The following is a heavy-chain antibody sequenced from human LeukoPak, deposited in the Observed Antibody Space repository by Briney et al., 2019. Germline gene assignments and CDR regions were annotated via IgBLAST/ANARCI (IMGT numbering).Heavy chain of an antibody. CDR1: GGSISSYY. J-gene: IGHJ4*02. CDR3: ARGSGYSSLYYFDY. CDR2: IYYSGST. D-gene: IGHD6-13*01. V-gene: IGHV4-59*12. Sequence: SETLSHTCTVSGGSISSYYWSWIRQPPGKGLEWIGYIYYSGSTNYNPSLKSRVTISVDTSKNQFSLKLSSVTAADTAVYYCARGSGYSSLYYFDYWGQGTLVTVSS.